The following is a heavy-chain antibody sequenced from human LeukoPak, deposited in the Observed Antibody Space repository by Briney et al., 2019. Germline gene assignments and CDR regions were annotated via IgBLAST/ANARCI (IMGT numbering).Heavy chain of an antibody. V-gene: IGHV3-48*04. CDR2: ISSSSSTI. CDR3: ARDRRFYYDSSGYGDY. J-gene: IGHJ4*02. Sequence: PGGSLRLSCAASGFTFSSYSMNWVRQAPGKGLEWISYISSSSSTIFYADSVKGRFTISRDNAKNSLYLQMNSLRVEDTAVYYCARDRRFYYDSSGYGDYWGQGTLVTVSS. CDR1: GFTFSSYS. D-gene: IGHD3-22*01.